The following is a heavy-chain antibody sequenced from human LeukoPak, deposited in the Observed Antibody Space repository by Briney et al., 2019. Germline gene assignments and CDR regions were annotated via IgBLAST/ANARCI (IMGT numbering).Heavy chain of an antibody. CDR3: SRISVTAMITTVGYYGMDV. V-gene: IGHV3-30-3*01. J-gene: IGHJ6*02. CDR1: GFTFSSYA. D-gene: IGHD5-18*01. CDR2: ISYDGSNK. Sequence: SGGSLRLSCAASGFTFSSYAMHWVRQAPGKGLEWVAVISYDGSNKYYADSVMGRFTISRDNSKDTLYLQMNGLRAEDTAVYYCSRISVTAMITTVGYYGMDVWGQGTTVTVSS.